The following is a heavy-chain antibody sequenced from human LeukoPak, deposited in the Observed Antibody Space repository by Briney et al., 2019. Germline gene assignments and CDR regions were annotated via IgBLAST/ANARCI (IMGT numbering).Heavy chain of an antibody. Sequence: ASVKVSCKASGYTFTSYGISWVRQAPGQGLEWMGWISPNSGDTHYVQSFQGRVTMASDTSISTAYMELTRLTSDDTAVYDCARGAYGGNADAFDIWGQGTLVTVSS. CDR3: ARGAYGGNADAFDI. V-gene: IGHV1-2*02. D-gene: IGHD4-23*01. CDR2: ISPNSGDT. CDR1: GYTFTSYG. J-gene: IGHJ3*02.